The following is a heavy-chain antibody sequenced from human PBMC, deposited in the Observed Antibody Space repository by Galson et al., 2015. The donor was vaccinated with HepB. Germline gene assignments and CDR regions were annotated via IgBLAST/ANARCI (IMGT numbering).Heavy chain of an antibody. CDR2: ISYDGSNK. CDR3: ARDLPVHCSGGSCLNGHTGLGFDY. D-gene: IGHD2-15*01. Sequence: SLRLSCAASGFTFSSYAMHWVRQAPGKGLEWVAVISYDGSNKYYADSVKGRFTISRDNSKNTLYLQMNSLRAEDTAVYYCARDLPVHCSGGSCLNGHTGLGFDYWGQGTLVTVSS. V-gene: IGHV3-30-3*01. CDR1: GFTFSSYA. J-gene: IGHJ4*02.